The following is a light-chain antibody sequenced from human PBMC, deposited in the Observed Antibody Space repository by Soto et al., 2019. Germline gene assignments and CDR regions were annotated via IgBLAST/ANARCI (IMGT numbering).Light chain of an antibody. J-gene: IGLJ3*02. Sequence: QSALTQPASVSGSPGQSVTISCTGTSSDVGRSYNLVPWYPQHPGKAPKLMIYEVNNRPSGVSDRFSGSKSGDTASLTISGRQAEDEADYYCCSYAGTSTWVFGGGTKLTVL. V-gene: IGLV2-23*02. CDR3: CSYAGTSTWV. CDR1: SSDVGRSYNL. CDR2: EVN.